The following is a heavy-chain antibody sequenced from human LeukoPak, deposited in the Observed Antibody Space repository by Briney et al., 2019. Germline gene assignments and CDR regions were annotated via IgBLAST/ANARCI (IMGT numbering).Heavy chain of an antibody. V-gene: IGHV3-15*07. CDR2: IKSKTDGGTT. Sequence: GGSLRLSCAASGFTFSNAWMNWVRQAPGKGLERVGRIKSKTDGGTTDYAAPVKGRFTISRDDSKNTLYLQMNSLKTEDTAVYYCTTWIVVVIGFFDYWGQGTLVTVSS. D-gene: IGHD3-22*01. CDR1: GFTFSNAW. CDR3: TTWIVVVIGFFDY. J-gene: IGHJ4*02.